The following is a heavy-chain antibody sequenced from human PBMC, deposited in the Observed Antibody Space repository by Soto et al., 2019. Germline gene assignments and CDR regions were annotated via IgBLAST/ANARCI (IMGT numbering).Heavy chain of an antibody. Sequence: SETLSLTCTVSGGSVSSGSYYWSWIRQPPGKGLEWIGYMYKTGSTDYNPSFKSRVTISVDQSKNQFSLKLSSVTAADTAVYYCARSIGYSGHGWFDPWGQGTLVTVSS. CDR1: GGSVSSGSYY. V-gene: IGHV4-61*01. D-gene: IGHD5-12*01. J-gene: IGHJ5*02. CDR2: MYKTGST. CDR3: ARSIGYSGHGWFDP.